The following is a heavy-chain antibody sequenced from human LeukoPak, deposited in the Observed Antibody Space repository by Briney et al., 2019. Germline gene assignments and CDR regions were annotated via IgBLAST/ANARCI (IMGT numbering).Heavy chain of an antibody. CDR2: ISGSGGST. D-gene: IGHD3-10*01. Sequence: GGSLRVSCAAPGFTFSSYAMSWVRQAPGKGLEWVSAISGSGGSTYYADSVKGRFTISGDNSKNTLYLQMNSLRAEDTAVYYCATYYYGSGSYYNPFDYWGQGTLVTVSS. CDR1: GFTFSSYA. CDR3: ATYYYGSGSYYNPFDY. J-gene: IGHJ4*02. V-gene: IGHV3-23*01.